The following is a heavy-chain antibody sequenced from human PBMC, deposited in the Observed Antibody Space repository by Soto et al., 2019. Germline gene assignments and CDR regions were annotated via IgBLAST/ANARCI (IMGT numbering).Heavy chain of an antibody. D-gene: IGHD5-18*01. CDR3: ARITAMLPHFDY. Sequence: QLQLQESGPGLVKPSETLSLTCTVSGGSISSNTYYWGWIRQPPGKGLEWIGSIYYSGSTYYNPSLKSRITRSVDTSNKQFSLKLSSVTAADTAVYYCARITAMLPHFDYWGQGTLVTVSS. CDR1: GGSISSNTYY. J-gene: IGHJ4*02. V-gene: IGHV4-39*01. CDR2: IYYSGST.